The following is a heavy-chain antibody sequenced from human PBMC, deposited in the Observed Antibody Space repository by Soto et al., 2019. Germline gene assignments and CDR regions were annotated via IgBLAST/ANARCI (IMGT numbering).Heavy chain of an antibody. Sequence: QVQLVESGGGVGQPGRSLRLSFAASGLIFSNYDMYWVRPAPCKGLEWVAFMSYDGTNKSYADSVKGRFTISRDNSQNTLYLQMNRLRPKATGLYYCAKAGQWLRYFDYWGQGTLVTVSS. CDR1: GLIFSNYD. D-gene: IGHD2-8*01. J-gene: IGHJ4*02. V-gene: IGHV3-30-3*01. CDR3: AKAGQWLRYFDY. CDR2: MSYDGTNK.